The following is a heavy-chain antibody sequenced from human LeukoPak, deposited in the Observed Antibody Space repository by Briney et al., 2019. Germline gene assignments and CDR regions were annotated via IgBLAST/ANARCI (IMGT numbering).Heavy chain of an antibody. CDR2: ITYNGGDT. V-gene: IGHV3-64D*09. CDR1: GFTFSAFA. Sequence: PGGSLRLSCSASGFTFSAFAMHWVRQAPGKGLEYVSAITYNGGDTYYADSVRGRFTISRDNSKNTLYLQMNSLRGDDTAVYYCVKGVQGSYGESDWGQGTLVTVSS. CDR3: VKGVQGSYGESD. D-gene: IGHD4-17*01. J-gene: IGHJ4*02.